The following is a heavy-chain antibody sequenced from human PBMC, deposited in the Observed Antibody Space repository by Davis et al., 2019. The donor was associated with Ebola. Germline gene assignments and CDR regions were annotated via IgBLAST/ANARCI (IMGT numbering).Heavy chain of an antibody. CDR2: IWYDGSNK. V-gene: IGHV3-33*01. Sequence: GESLNISCAASGFTFSSYGMHWVRQAPGKGLEWVAVIWYDGSNKYYADSVKGRFTISRDNSKNTLYLQMNSLRAEDTAVYYCARDGNYYDSSGYYFPYWGQGTLVTVSS. CDR1: GFTFSSYG. D-gene: IGHD3-22*01. J-gene: IGHJ4*02. CDR3: ARDGNYYDSSGYYFPY.